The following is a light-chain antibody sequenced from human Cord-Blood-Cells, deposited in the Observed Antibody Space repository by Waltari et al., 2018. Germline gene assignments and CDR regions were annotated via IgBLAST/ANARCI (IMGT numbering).Light chain of an antibody. Sequence: QSVLTQPPSVSGAPGQRVTISCTGSSSNIGAGYDVHWYQQLPGTAPKRLLYGSGSRPSGVPVRFSGSKAGTSASLAITGLQAEDEADYYCQSYDSSLSGVVFGGGTKLTVL. CDR1: SSNIGAGYD. J-gene: IGLJ2*01. CDR3: QSYDSSLSGVV. CDR2: GSG. V-gene: IGLV1-40*01.